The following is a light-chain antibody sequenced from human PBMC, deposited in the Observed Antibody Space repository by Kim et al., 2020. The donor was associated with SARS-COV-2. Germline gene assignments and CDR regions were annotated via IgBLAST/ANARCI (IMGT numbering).Light chain of an antibody. V-gene: IGKV1-16*02. CDR1: QGIRQY. CDR2: TTS. Sequence: ASVGDTVTITCRASQGIRQYLAWFRQKPGKAPESLIYTTSTLESGVPSKFSGHGSGTDFTLTISGLQPEDSATYFCQQYYSYPITFGQGTRLEIK. CDR3: QQYYSYPIT. J-gene: IGKJ5*01.